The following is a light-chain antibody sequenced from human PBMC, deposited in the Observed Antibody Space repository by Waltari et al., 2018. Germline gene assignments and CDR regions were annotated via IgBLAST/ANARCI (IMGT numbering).Light chain of an antibody. V-gene: IGLV2-14*01. J-gene: IGLJ2*01. Sequence: QSALTQPASVSASPGQSITIPCTGTRSDGGGYNYVSWYQQHPGKAPKLMIYDVSKRPSGVSNRFSGSKSGNTASLTISGLQAEDEADYYCSSYTSSSNVVFGGGTKLTVL. CDR2: DVS. CDR1: RSDGGGYNY. CDR3: SSYTSSSNVV.